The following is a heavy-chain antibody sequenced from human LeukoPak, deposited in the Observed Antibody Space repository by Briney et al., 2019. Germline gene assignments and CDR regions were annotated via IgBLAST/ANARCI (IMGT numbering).Heavy chain of an antibody. CDR2: ISWDGGST. CDR3: AEAAWDSSGYPDY. Sequence: PGGSLTLSCAASGFTFDDYAMHWVRQAAGRDLEWVSLISWDGGSTYYADSVKGRFTISSDNSKNSLYLQMNSLRAEDTALYYCAEAAWDSSGYPDYWGQGTLVTVSS. CDR1: GFTFDDYA. V-gene: IGHV3-43D*03. D-gene: IGHD3-22*01. J-gene: IGHJ4*02.